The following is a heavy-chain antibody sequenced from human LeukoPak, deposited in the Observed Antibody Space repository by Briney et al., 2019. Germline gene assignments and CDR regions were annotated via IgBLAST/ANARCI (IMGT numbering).Heavy chain of an antibody. V-gene: IGHV1-18*01. D-gene: IGHD4-17*01. CDR1: GYTFTSYD. CDR2: MSPNSGNT. Sequence: ASVKVSCKASGYTFTSYDFNWVRQATGQRPEWMGWMSPNSGNTNYAQKLQGRVTMTTDTSTSTAYMELRSLRSDDTAVYYCARDQGGDYVGAFDIWGQGTMVTVSS. J-gene: IGHJ3*02. CDR3: ARDQGGDYVGAFDI.